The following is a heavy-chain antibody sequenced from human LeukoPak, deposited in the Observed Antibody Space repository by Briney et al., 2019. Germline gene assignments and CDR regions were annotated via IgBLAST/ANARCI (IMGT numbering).Heavy chain of an antibody. CDR3: ASGSLFSEFDS. Sequence: PSETLSLTCTVSDGSIRSSNYYWGWIRQPPGKGLEWLGNIYYSGDTYYNPSLKSRVTISVDTSKNQFSLNLRSVTAADTAVYYCASGSLFSEFDSWGQGSLVSVSS. CDR2: IYYSGDT. V-gene: IGHV4-39*07. CDR1: DGSIRSSNYY. J-gene: IGHJ4*02. D-gene: IGHD3-10*01.